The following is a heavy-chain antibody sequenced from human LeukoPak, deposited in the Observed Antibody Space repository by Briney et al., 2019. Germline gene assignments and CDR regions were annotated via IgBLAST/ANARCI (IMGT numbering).Heavy chain of an antibody. D-gene: IGHD3-3*01. CDR2: INHSGST. V-gene: IGHV4-34*01. J-gene: IGHJ4*02. Sequence: SETLSLTCAVYGGSFSGYYWSWIRQPPGKGLEGIGEINHSGSTNYNPSLKSRVTISVDTSKNQFSLKLSSVAAADTAVYYCARGRGRYYETKIFDYWGQGTLVTVSS. CDR1: GGSFSGYY. CDR3: ARGRGRYYETKIFDY.